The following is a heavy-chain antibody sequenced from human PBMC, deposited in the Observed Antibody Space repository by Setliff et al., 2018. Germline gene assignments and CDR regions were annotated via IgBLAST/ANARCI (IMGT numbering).Heavy chain of an antibody. Sequence: SETLSLTCTVSNGSISSGNYFWGWIRQPPGKGLEWMGSIFYTGSTYYSPSLKSRVTMSIDTSKNQFSLNLNSVTAADTAVYYCARGNSRSSVWYVVPHFDYWGQGTLVTVSS. V-gene: IGHV4-39*01. CDR2: IFYTGST. CDR1: NGSISSGNYF. J-gene: IGHJ4*02. D-gene: IGHD6-19*01. CDR3: ARGNSRSSVWYVVPHFDY.